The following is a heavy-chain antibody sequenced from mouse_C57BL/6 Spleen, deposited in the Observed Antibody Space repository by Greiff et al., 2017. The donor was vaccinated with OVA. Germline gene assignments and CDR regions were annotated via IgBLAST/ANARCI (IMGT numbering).Heavy chain of an antibody. CDR3: AIYDGYYGFDY. D-gene: IGHD2-3*01. Sequence: EVMLVESGGGLVKPGGSLKLSCAASGFTFSDYGMHWVRQAPEKGLEWVAYISSGSSTIYYADTVKGRFTISRDNAKNTLFLQMTSLRSDATAMYYCAIYDGYYGFDYWGPGTTLTVSS. J-gene: IGHJ2*01. CDR1: GFTFSDYG. V-gene: IGHV5-17*01. CDR2: ISSGSSTI.